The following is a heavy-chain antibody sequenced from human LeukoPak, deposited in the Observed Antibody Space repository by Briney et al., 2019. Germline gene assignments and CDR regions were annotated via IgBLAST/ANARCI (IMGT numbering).Heavy chain of an antibody. J-gene: IGHJ4*02. Sequence: GAPVKVSCKASGGTFSSYAISWVRQAPGQGLEWMGRIIPILGIANYAQKFQGRVTITADKSTSTAYMELSSLRSEDTAVYYCARGATVTANFDYWGQGTLVTVSS. CDR3: ARGATVTANFDY. D-gene: IGHD2-21*02. CDR1: GGTFSSYA. V-gene: IGHV1-69*04. CDR2: IIPILGIA.